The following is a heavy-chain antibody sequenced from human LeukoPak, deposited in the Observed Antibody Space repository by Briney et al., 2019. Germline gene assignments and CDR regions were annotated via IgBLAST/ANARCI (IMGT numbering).Heavy chain of an antibody. CDR2: IYPGDSDT. D-gene: IGHD3-3*01. CDR3: ARHYDFWSGYYRGGSYGMDV. V-gene: IGHV5-51*01. CDR1: GYSFTSYW. J-gene: IGHJ6*02. Sequence: GESLKISCKGSGYSFTSYWIGWVRQMPGKGLEWMGIIYPGDSDTRYSPSFQGQVTISADKSISTAYLQWSSLKASDTAVYYCARHYDFWSGYYRGGSYGMDVWGQGTTVTVSS.